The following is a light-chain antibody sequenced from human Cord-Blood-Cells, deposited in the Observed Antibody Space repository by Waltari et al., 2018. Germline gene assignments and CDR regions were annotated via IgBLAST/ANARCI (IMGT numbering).Light chain of an antibody. J-gene: IGKJ3*01. CDR1: QSISSY. V-gene: IGKV1-39*01. CDR3: QQSYSTLT. CDR2: AAS. Sequence: DIQMTQSPSSLSASVGDRVTITCRASQSISSYLNWYQQKPGKAPKLLIYAASSLQSGVPSRFGGSGSGTDFTLTISSLQPEDFATYYCQQSYSTLTFGPGTKVDIK.